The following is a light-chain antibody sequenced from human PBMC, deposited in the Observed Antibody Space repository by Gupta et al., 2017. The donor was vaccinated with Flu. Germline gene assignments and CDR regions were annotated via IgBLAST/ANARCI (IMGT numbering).Light chain of an antibody. CDR2: EVS. V-gene: IGLV2-14*01. Sequence: QSALTQPASVSGSPGQSITISCTGTSSDVGAYNFVSWYQQHPGKVPKLIIYEVSNRPSGVSSRCSGSKSGRTASLTISGLQAEDEADEYCSSYTKTTTRVFGGGTQLTVL. J-gene: IGLJ3*02. CDR3: SSYTKTTTRV. CDR1: SSDVGAYNF.